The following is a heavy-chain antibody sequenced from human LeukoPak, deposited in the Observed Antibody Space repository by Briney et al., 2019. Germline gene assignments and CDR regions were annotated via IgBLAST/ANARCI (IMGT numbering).Heavy chain of an antibody. V-gene: IGHV3-48*03. CDR2: ISNSAATI. CDR3: ARDGSSPMSNYYYAMDV. J-gene: IGHJ6*02. Sequence: TGGSLRLSCEASGFSFASYVMNWVRQAPGKGLEWVSYISNSAATIYYADSVKGRFTISRDDAKNSLYLQMNSLRAEDTAVYYCARDGSSPMSNYYYAMDVWGQGTTVTVSS. CDR1: GFSFASYV. D-gene: IGHD3-10*01.